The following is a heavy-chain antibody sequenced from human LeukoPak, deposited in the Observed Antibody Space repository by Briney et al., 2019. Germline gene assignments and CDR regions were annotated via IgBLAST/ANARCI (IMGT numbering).Heavy chain of an antibody. CDR2: VYYSGST. D-gene: IGHD1-26*01. V-gene: IGHV4-39*01. Sequence: SETLSLTCTVSGGSISSSTYYWGWIRQPPGKGLEWIGTVYYSGSTYYNPSLKNRVTISVDTSKNQFSLKLSSVTAADTAVYYCARHGTYTDYWGQGILVTVSS. CDR3: ARHGTYTDY. J-gene: IGHJ4*02. CDR1: GGSISSSTYY.